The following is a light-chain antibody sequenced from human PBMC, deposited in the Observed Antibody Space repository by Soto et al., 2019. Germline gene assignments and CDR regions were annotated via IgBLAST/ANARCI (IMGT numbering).Light chain of an antibody. Sequence: DIQMTQSPSSLSASVGDRVTITCRASQGISNYLAWYQQKPGKVPKLLIYAASTLQSGVPSRFSGSGSGTDLTRTISSLQPEDVATYCCQKYNSAPRTFGQGTKVDIK. CDR3: QKYNSAPRT. CDR1: QGISNY. J-gene: IGKJ1*01. V-gene: IGKV1-27*01. CDR2: AAS.